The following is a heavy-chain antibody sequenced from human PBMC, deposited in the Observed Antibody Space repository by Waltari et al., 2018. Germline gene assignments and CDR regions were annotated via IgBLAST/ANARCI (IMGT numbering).Heavy chain of an antibody. J-gene: IGHJ6*03. CDR1: GGSISSYY. CDR3: ARANIVVVPAAIRPYYYYYMDV. D-gene: IGHD2-2*02. Sequence: QVQLQESGPGLVKPSETLSLPCTVSGGSISSYYWSWIRQTAGKGLEGIGRIYTRGSTNYTPSLKSRVTMSVDTSKNQFSLKLSSVTAADTAVYYCARANIVVVPAAIRPYYYYYMDVWGKGTTVTISS. V-gene: IGHV4-4*07. CDR2: IYTRGST.